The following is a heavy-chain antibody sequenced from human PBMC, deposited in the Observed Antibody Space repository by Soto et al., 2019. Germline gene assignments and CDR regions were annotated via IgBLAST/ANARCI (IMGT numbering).Heavy chain of an antibody. J-gene: IGHJ4*02. CDR1: GVSISSNYY. V-gene: IGHV4-4*02. D-gene: IGHD6-19*01. Sequence: QVLLQESGPGLVQPSGTLSLSCAVSGVSISSNYYWGWVRQSPGKGLEWLGDISHIGSVNYSPSLMRRVTISMDRSENQFSLKLNSVTAAATAVYYCVRSFGWYAIDYWGQGTLVIVSS. CDR3: VRSFGWYAIDY. CDR2: ISHIGSV.